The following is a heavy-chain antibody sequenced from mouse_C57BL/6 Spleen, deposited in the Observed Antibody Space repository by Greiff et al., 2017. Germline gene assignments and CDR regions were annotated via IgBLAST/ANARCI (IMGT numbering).Heavy chain of an antibody. CDR1: GYTFTGYW. CDR3: ARLTGNYFDY. J-gene: IGHJ2*01. Sequence: VQLQQSGAELMKPGASVKLSCKATGYTFTGYWIEWVKQRPGHGLEWIGEILPGRGSTNYNEKFKGKATFTADTSSNTAYMQLSSLTTEDSAIYYCARLTGNYFDYWGQGTTLTVSS. V-gene: IGHV1-9*01. D-gene: IGHD4-1*01. CDR2: ILPGRGST.